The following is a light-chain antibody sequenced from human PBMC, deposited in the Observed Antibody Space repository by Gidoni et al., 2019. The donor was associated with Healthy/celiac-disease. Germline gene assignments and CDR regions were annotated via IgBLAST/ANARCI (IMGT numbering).Light chain of an antibody. Sequence: QSVLTQPPSASGTPGQRVTIPCSGRSSNIGSNTVNWYQQLPGTAPQFIIHSNNQRPSGVPDRFSGSKSGTSASLAISGLQSEDEADYYCAAWDDSLNGLVFGGGTKLTVL. J-gene: IGLJ2*01. V-gene: IGLV1-44*01. CDR1: SSNIGSNT. CDR3: AAWDDSLNGLV. CDR2: SNN.